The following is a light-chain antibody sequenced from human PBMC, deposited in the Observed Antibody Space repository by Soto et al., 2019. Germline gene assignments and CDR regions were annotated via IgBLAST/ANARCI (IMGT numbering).Light chain of an antibody. V-gene: IGKV3-15*01. CDR1: QSVNDK. CDR2: GAS. CDR3: QQYNNWPRRT. J-gene: IGKJ1*01. Sequence: EMVMKQSPATLSVSPGERATLSCRASQSVNDKLAWYQQKPDQAPRLLIYGASTRATGIPARFSGSGSGTEFTLTISSLQSEDFALYYCQQYNNWPRRTFGQGTKVEIK.